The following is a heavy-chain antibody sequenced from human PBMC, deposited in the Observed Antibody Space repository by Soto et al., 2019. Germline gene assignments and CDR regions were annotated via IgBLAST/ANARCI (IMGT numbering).Heavy chain of an antibody. CDR3: ASFRGLPTYYFDY. Sequence: QVQLQESGPGLVKPSQTLSLTCSVSGGSISRGGYYWSWIRQHPGKGLEWIGYLYYTGSTSYNPSLKSRLTLSVDTSKNQFSLKLSSVTAADTAVYYCASFRGLPTYYFDYWGQGTLVTVSS. D-gene: IGHD3-10*01. CDR1: GGSISRGGYY. CDR2: LYYTGST. J-gene: IGHJ4*02. V-gene: IGHV4-31*03.